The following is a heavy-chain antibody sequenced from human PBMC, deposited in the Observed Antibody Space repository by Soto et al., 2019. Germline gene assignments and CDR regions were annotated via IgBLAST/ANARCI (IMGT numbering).Heavy chain of an antibody. CDR2: ISWNSGSI. J-gene: IGHJ3*02. CDR1: GFTFDDYA. Sequence: GGSLRLSCAGSGFTFDDYAMNWVRQAPGKGLEWVSGISWNSGSIGYADSVKGRFTISRDNAKNSLYLQMNSLRAEDTALYYCAKDGGDMWFGETSGAFDIWGQGTMVTVSS. CDR3: AKDGGDMWFGETSGAFDI. V-gene: IGHV3-9*01. D-gene: IGHD3-10*01.